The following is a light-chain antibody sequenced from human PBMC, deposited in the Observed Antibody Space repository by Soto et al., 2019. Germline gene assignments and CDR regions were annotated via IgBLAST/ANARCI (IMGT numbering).Light chain of an antibody. CDR2: AAS. CDR1: QGVSNW. CDR3: QQANSLPLT. Sequence: DIQMTQSPSSVSASVGDRVTLTCRASQGVSNWLAWYQQKPGKAPKLLIYAASSLQSGVPSRFSGSGSGTDFTLTITNLQPEDFATYYCQQANSLPLTFGPGTKVDLK. J-gene: IGKJ3*01. V-gene: IGKV1D-12*01.